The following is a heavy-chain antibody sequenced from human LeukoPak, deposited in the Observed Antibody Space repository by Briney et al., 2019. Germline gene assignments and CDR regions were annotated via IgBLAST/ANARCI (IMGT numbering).Heavy chain of an antibody. D-gene: IGHD3-9*01. Sequence: TSETLSLTCTVSGGSITGKNDYWGWIRQTPGKGLEWIGTVFHTGITHYNPSLKSRINIPVDTSKNQFSLNLNSVTAADTALYYCARHGILTDHSVRFWGQGILVTVSA. CDR2: VFHTGIT. J-gene: IGHJ4*02. CDR3: ARHGILTDHSVRF. CDR1: GGSITGKNDY. V-gene: IGHV4-39*01.